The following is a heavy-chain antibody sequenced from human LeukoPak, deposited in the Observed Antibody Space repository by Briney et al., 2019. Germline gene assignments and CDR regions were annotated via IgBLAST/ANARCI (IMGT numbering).Heavy chain of an antibody. CDR2: INSDGSST. D-gene: IGHD6-13*01. CDR1: GFTFSSYW. Sequence: GRSLRLSCAASGFTFSSYWMHWVRQAPGKGLVWVSRINSDGSSTSYADSVKGRFTISRDNAKNTLYLQMNSLRAEDTAVYYCARVRRIAAALDAFDVWGQGTMVTVSS. J-gene: IGHJ3*01. CDR3: ARVRRIAAALDAFDV. V-gene: IGHV3-74*01.